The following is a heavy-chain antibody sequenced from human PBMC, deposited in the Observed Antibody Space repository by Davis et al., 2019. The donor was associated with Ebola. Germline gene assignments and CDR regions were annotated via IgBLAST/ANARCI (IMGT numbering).Heavy chain of an antibody. CDR2: ISSNGGST. J-gene: IGHJ6*02. Sequence: PGGSLRLSCSASGFTFSSYAMHWVRQAPGKGLEYVSAISSNGGSTYYADSVKGRFTISRDNSKNTLYLQMSSLRSEDTAVYYCAALAHHYYGIEPPERYYYYYGMDVWGQGTTVTVSS. D-gene: IGHD3-10*01. CDR1: GFTFSSYA. CDR3: AALAHHYYGIEPPERYYYYYGMDV. V-gene: IGHV3-64D*08.